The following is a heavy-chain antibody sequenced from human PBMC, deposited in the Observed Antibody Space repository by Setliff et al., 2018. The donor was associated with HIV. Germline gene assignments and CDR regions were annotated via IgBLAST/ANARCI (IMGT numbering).Heavy chain of an antibody. J-gene: IGHJ6*02. Sequence: PGGSLRLSCAASGFTFSSYAMHWVRQAPGKGLEWVAVISYDGSSKYYADSVKGRFTISRDNSKNTLYLQMNSLRAEDTAVYYCARSVIGYYYYGMDVWGQGTLVTVSS. D-gene: IGHD3-10*01. CDR2: ISYDGSSK. CDR1: GFTFSSYA. V-gene: IGHV3-30*01. CDR3: ARSVIGYYYYGMDV.